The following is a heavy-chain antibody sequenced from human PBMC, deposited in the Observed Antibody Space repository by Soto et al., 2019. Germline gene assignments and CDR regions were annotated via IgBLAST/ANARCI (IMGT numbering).Heavy chain of an antibody. Sequence: EVQLVESGGGLVQPGGSLRLSCAASGFTLSTKYMSWVRQATGKGLERVAVIYSGGSTFYADSVRGSFTISIDNFKNAANLQMTSLRAEDMAVHYCARDRWPADYWCQGTLVTVSS. CDR2: IYSGGST. D-gene: IGHD3-16*02. V-gene: IGHV3-66*01. CDR1: GFTLSTKY. J-gene: IGHJ4*02. CDR3: ARDRWPADY.